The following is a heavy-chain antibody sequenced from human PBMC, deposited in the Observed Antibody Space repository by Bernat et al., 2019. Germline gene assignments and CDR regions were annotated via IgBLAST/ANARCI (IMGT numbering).Heavy chain of an antibody. CDR3: AKDRIYCSGGSCYSDAFDI. V-gene: IGHV3-23*01. Sequence: EVQLLESGGGLVQPGGSLRLSCAASGFTFSSYAMSWVRQAPGKGLEWVSAISGSGGSTYYADSGKGRFTISRDNSKNTLYLQMNSLRAEDTAVYYCAKDRIYCSGGSCYSDAFDIWGQGTMVTVSS. D-gene: IGHD2-15*01. CDR2: ISGSGGST. CDR1: GFTFSSYA. J-gene: IGHJ3*02.